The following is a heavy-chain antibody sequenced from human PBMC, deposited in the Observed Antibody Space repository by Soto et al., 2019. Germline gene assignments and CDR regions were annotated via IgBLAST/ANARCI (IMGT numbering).Heavy chain of an antibody. J-gene: IGHJ6*02. CDR2: IYPGDSDT. V-gene: IGHV5-51*01. CDR1: GYSFTSYW. D-gene: IGHD6-19*01. CDR3: ARRGAVAGDYYYGMDV. Sequence: GESLKISCKGSGYSFTSYWIGWVRQMPGKGLEWMGIIYPGDSDTRYSPSFQGQVTISADKSISTAYLQWSSLKASDTAMYYCARRGAVAGDYYYGMDVWCQGTTVTVSS.